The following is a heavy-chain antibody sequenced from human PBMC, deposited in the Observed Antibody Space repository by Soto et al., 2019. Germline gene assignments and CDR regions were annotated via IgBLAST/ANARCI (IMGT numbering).Heavy chain of an antibody. CDR3: AKGGPRRGFLEWLLLA. V-gene: IGHV3-23*01. J-gene: IGHJ5*02. CDR1: GFTFSSYA. Sequence: GGSLRLSCAASGFTFSSYAMSWVRQAPGKGLEWVSAISGSGGSTYYADSVKGRFTISRDNSKNTLYLQMNSLRAEDTAVYYCAKGGPRRGFLEWLLLAWGQGTLVTVSS. D-gene: IGHD3-3*01. CDR2: ISGSGGST.